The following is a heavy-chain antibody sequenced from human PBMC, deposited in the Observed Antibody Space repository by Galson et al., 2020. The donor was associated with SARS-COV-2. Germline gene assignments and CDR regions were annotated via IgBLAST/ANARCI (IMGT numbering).Heavy chain of an antibody. CDR3: AKDQFCSGAGCYSGLDY. V-gene: IGHV3-23*01. Sequence: GGSLRLSCAASGFTFRSYAMGWVRQAPGKGLEWVSVIGGTGGSIYYADSVKGRFTISRDNSNNTLYLQMNNLRAEDTAIYFCAKDQFCSGAGCYSGLDYWGQGTPVTVSS. CDR2: IGGTGGSI. J-gene: IGHJ4*02. D-gene: IGHD2-15*01. CDR1: GFTFRSYA.